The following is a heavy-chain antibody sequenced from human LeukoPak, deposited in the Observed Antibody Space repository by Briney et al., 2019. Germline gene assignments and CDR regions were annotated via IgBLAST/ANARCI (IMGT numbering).Heavy chain of an antibody. CDR3: ARTYCGTTSCYAPFDY. CDR1: GESFSGYN. Sequence: PSETLSLTCAVYGESFSGYNWSWIRQSPERGLEWIGEINHSGSTNYNPSLKSRVSISVDTSKNQFSLKLNSVTAADTAVYYCARTYCGTTSCYAPFDYWGQGTLVAVSS. J-gene: IGHJ4*02. V-gene: IGHV4-34*01. CDR2: INHSGST. D-gene: IGHD2-2*01.